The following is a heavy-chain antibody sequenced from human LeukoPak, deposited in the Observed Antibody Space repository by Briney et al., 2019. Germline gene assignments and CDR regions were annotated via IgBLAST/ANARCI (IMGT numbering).Heavy chain of an antibody. CDR1: GGSISSGSYY. CDR3: AASWNLDAFDI. Sequence: SETLSLTCTVSGGSISSGSYYWSWIRQPAGKGLEWIGRIYTSGSTNYNPSLKSRVTISVDTSKNQFSLKLSSVTAADTAVYYCAASWNLDAFDIWGQGTMVTVSS. D-gene: IGHD1-1*01. CDR2: IYTSGST. V-gene: IGHV4-61*02. J-gene: IGHJ3*02.